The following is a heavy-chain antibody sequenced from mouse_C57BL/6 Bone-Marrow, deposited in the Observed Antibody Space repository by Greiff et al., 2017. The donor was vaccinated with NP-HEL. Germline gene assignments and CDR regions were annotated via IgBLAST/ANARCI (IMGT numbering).Heavy chain of an antibody. CDR1: EYEFPSHD. D-gene: IGHD2-10*01. CDR2: INSDGGST. J-gene: IGHJ4*01. V-gene: IGHV5-2*01. CDR3: ASFPPSYYGNYVYAMDY. Sequence: EVQLVESGGGLVQPGESLKLSCESNEYEFPSHDMSWVRKTPEKRLELVAAINSDGGSTYYPDTMERRFIISRDNTKKTLYLQMSSLRSEDTALYYCASFPPSYYGNYVYAMDYWGQGTSVTVSS.